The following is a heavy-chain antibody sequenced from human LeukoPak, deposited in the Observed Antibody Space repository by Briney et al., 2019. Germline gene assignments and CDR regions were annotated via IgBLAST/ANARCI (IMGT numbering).Heavy chain of an antibody. D-gene: IGHD2-15*01. CDR1: GGSVSSSY. V-gene: IGHV4-59*02. J-gene: IGHJ3*02. CDR2: VFFGGTT. CDR3: ARDCTGGSCYPPSVGFDI. Sequence: PETLSLTCTVSGGSVSSSYWSWVRPTPGQGLEWICYVFFGGTTSYSPSLKSRVTMSIDRYKNEFSLTRFSVTAADTANYYCARDCTGGSCYPPSVGFDIWGQGTKVTVSS.